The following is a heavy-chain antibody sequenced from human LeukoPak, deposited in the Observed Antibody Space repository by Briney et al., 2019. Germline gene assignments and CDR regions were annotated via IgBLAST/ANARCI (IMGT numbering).Heavy chain of an antibody. J-gene: IGHJ3*02. V-gene: IGHV4-59*01. Sequence: PSETLSLTCTVSGGSISSYYWSWIRQPPGKGLEWIGYIYYSGRTNYNPSLKSRVTISVDTSKNQFSLKLTSVTAADTAVYYCARGLTYYFDSSGYYVTDAFDIWGQGTMVTVSS. CDR2: IYYSGRT. CDR3: ARGLTYYFDSSGYYVTDAFDI. D-gene: IGHD3-22*01. CDR1: GGSISSYY.